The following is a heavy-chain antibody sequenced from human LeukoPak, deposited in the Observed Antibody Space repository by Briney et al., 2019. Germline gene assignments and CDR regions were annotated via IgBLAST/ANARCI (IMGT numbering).Heavy chain of an antibody. CDR2: IYYSGST. CDR3: ARRTDSGSWYFDL. Sequence: PSETPSLTCTVSGGSISNYYWSWIRPPPGVGLGWIGNIYYSGSTNYNPSLKSRVTISVETSKNQFSLKLSSVTAADTAVYYCARRTDSGSWYFDLWGRGTLVTVSS. D-gene: IGHD6-6*01. CDR1: GGSISNYY. J-gene: IGHJ2*01. V-gene: IGHV4-59*12.